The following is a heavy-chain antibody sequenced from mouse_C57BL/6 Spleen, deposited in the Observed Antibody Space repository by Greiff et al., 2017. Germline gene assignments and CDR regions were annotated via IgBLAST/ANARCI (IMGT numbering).Heavy chain of an antibody. D-gene: IGHD2-4*01. Sequence: VQLQQSGPELVKPGASVKISCKASGYSFTGYYMHWVKQSSEKSLEWIGEINPSTGGTSYNQKFKGKATLTVDKSSSTAYMQLKSLTSEDSAVYYCARHYDYDWYFDVWGTGTTVTVSS. CDR1: GYSFTGYY. J-gene: IGHJ1*03. CDR3: ARHYDYDWYFDV. V-gene: IGHV1-43*01. CDR2: INPSTGGT.